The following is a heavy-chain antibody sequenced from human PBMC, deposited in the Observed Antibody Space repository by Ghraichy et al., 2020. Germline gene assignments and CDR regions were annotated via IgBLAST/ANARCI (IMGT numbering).Heavy chain of an antibody. D-gene: IGHD5-12*01. V-gene: IGHV3-30*18. J-gene: IGHJ4*02. CDR3: AKEYYSGYDLYFES. CDR1: GFSFSDYG. CDR2: ISYDGINE. Sequence: GGSLRLSCAASGFSFSDYGVHWVRQAPGKGLEWVAFISYDGINENFADSVKGRFTISRDNSKNTVFLQMNSLEFEDTAVYYCAKEYYSGYDLYFESWGQGTLVTVSS.